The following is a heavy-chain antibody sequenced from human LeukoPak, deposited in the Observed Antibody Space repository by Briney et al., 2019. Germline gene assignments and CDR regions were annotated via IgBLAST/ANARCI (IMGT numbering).Heavy chain of an antibody. D-gene: IGHD3-10*01. V-gene: IGHV3-21*01. Sequence: GGSLRLSCAASGFTFSSYSMNWVRQAPGKGLEWVSSISSSSSYIYYADSVKGRFTISRDNAKNSLYLQMNSLRAEDTAVYYCARVSVYYYDSPAWGQGTLVTVSS. CDR3: ARVSVYYYDSPA. CDR2: ISSSSSYI. CDR1: GFTFSSYS. J-gene: IGHJ5*02.